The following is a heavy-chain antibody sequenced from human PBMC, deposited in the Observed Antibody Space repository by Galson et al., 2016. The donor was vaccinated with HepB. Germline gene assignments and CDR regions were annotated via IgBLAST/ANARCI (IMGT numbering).Heavy chain of an antibody. J-gene: IGHJ4*02. CDR2: IHSIGST. CDR3: AGYRCPNGVCDGYDS. D-gene: IGHD2-8*01. Sequence: ETLSLTCTVSGGSINGYFWSWIRQPPEKGLEWVGWIHSIGSTQYNPPLSSRVTISLDTSKNQFSLRLTSVTAAATAVYYCAGYRCPNGVCDGYDSWGQGTLVTVSS. V-gene: IGHV4-59*01. CDR1: GGSINGYF.